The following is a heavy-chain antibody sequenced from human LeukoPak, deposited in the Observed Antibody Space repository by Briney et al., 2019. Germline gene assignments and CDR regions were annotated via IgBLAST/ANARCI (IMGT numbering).Heavy chain of an antibody. J-gene: IGHJ4*02. CDR3: ASSLYYYDSSGYYLLEGFDY. CDR2: IYYSGST. V-gene: IGHV4-39*01. D-gene: IGHD3-22*01. Sequence: PSETLSLTCTVSGGSISSSSYYWGWIRQPPGKGLEWIGSIYYSGSTYYNPSLKSRVTISVETSKNKFSLKLSSVTAADTAVYYCASSLYYYDSSGYYLLEGFDYWGQGTLVTVSS. CDR1: GGSISSSSYY.